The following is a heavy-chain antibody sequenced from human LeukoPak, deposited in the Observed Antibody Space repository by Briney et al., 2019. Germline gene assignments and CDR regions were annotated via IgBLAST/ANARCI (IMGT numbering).Heavy chain of an antibody. V-gene: IGHV3-53*01. CDR1: GFTVSNNY. J-gene: IGHJ4*02. Sequence: PGGALRLSCAASGFTVSNNYINWVRQAPGKGLEWVSVFYGGGTTSYADSVKGRFAISRDNSKNTVYLQMNSLRAEDTAVYYCARAGSYYYDSSGFYRPNDYWGQGTLVTVSS. CDR3: ARAGSYYYDSSGFYRPNDY. D-gene: IGHD3-22*01. CDR2: FYGGGTT.